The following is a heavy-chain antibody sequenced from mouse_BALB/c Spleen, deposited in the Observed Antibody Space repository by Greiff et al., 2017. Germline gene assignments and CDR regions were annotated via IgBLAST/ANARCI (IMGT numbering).Heavy chain of an antibody. CDR2: IRSKSNNYAT. CDR3: VSIYLFAY. D-gene: IGHD5-5*01. CDR1: GFTFNTNA. V-gene: IGHV10S3*01. J-gene: IGHJ3*01. Sequence: EAGGGLVQPKGSLKLSCAASGFTFNTNAMNWVRQAPGKGLEWVARIRSKSNNYATYYADSVKDRFTISRDDSQSMLYLQMNNLKTEDTAMYYCVSIYLFAYWGQGTLVTVSA.